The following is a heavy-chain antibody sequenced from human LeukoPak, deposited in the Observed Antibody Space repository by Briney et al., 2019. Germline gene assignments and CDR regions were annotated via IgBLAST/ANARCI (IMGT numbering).Heavy chain of an antibody. D-gene: IGHD1-14*01. CDR2: IYYSGST. Sequence: SGTLSRTCTVSGGSISSSSYYWGWIRQPPGKGLEWIGSIYYSGSTYYNPSLKSRVTISVDTSKNQFSLKLSSVTAADTAVYYCASRMDDAFDIWGQGTMVTVSS. V-gene: IGHV4-39*01. CDR1: GGSISSSSYY. CDR3: ASRMDDAFDI. J-gene: IGHJ3*02.